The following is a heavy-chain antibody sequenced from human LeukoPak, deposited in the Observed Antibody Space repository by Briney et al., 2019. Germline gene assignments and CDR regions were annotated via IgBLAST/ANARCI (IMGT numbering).Heavy chain of an antibody. J-gene: IGHJ4*02. CDR3: SKDLGPDYDILTV. CDR2: INDRGTGT. D-gene: IGHD3-9*01. V-gene: IGHV3-66*03. CDR1: GFTVSSNY. Sequence: PGGSLRLSCAASGFTVSSNYMSWVRQAPGKGLEWVSTINDRGTGTYYADSVKARSTISRDNSGNTVYLQMNSLRAEDTALYYCSKDLGPDYDILTVWSQGILVTVSS.